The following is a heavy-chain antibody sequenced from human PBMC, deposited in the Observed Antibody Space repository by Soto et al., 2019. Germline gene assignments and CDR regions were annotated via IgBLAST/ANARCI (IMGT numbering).Heavy chain of an antibody. D-gene: IGHD3-3*01. Sequence: ASVKVSCKASGYTFTSYGINWVRQAPGRGLEWMGWINPGNGNTKYSQQFQGRVIIDRDTSASTAYMELSSLRSEDTAVYYCARDSLRFLEWAQGMDVWGQGTTVTVSS. CDR3: ARDSLRFLEWAQGMDV. CDR1: GYTFTSYG. CDR2: INPGNGNT. J-gene: IGHJ6*02. V-gene: IGHV1-3*01.